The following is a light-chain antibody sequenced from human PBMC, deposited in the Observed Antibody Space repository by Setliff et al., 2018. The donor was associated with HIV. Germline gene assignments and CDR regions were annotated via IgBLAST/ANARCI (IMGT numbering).Light chain of an antibody. Sequence: QSVLTQPASVSGSPGQSITISCIGTSSDVGGYDFVSWYQQRPGKVPKLIIFDVSERPSGVSHRFSGSKSGNTASLTISGLQSEDEADYYCASYRPNDLGVFGTGTKVTVL. CDR3: ASYRPNDLGV. V-gene: IGLV2-14*03. CDR2: DVS. J-gene: IGLJ1*01. CDR1: SSDVGGYDF.